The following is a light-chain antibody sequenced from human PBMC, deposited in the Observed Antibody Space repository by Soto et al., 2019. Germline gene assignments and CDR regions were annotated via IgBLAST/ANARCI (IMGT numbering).Light chain of an antibody. Sequence: EIVMTQSPAPLSVSPGERATLSCRASQSVSSNLAGYQQKPGQAPRLLIYGASTRATGIPARFSGSGSGTDYTLPSSSLQYDEFAVYYCQQYNNWPPLAWTVGQGTKVEI. CDR2: GAS. CDR1: QSVSSN. CDR3: QQYNNWPPLAWT. J-gene: IGKJ1*01. V-gene: IGKV3-15*01.